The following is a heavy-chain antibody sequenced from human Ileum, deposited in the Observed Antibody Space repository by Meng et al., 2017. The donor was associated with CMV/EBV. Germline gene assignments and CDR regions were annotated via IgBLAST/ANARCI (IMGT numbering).Heavy chain of an antibody. Sequence: SRKTSGYTFTSNNIIWVRQAPGQGPEWMGWIDTNTGNPTYAQGFTGRFVFSLDTSVNTAYLQISSLKAEDTAVYYCARDGLSGRYFDYWGQGTLVTVSS. J-gene: IGHJ4*02. D-gene: IGHD1-26*01. V-gene: IGHV7-4-1*02. CDR1: GYTFTSNN. CDR3: ARDGLSGRYFDY. CDR2: IDTNTGNP.